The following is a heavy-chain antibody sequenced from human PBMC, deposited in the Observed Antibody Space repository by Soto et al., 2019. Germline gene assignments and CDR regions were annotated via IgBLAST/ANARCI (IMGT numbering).Heavy chain of an antibody. J-gene: IGHJ4*02. D-gene: IGHD6-13*01. V-gene: IGHV1-18*01. CDR1: GYTFTSYG. CDR3: ARVTTPAAGTCFDY. Sequence: QVQLVQSGAEVKKPGASVKVSCKASGYTFTSYGISWVRQAPGQGLEWMGWISAYNGNTNYAQKLQGRDTMTTDTSPRPPYIELRSLRSDDTAVYYCARVTTPAAGTCFDYWGQGTLVTVSS. CDR2: ISAYNGNT.